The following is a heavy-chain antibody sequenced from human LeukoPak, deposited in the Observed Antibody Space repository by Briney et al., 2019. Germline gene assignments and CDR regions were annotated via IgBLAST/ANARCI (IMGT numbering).Heavy chain of an antibody. CDR3: ARGSEAADYYDFWSGYYPVDY. J-gene: IGHJ4*02. CDR1: GGSISSYY. CDR2: IYYSGST. D-gene: IGHD3-3*01. V-gene: IGHV4-59*01. Sequence: SETLSLTCTVSGGSISSYYWSWIRQPPGKGLEWIGYIYYSGSTNYNPSLKSRVTISVDTSKNQFSLKLSSVTAADTAVYYCARGSEAADYYDFWSGYYPVDYWGQGTLVTVSS.